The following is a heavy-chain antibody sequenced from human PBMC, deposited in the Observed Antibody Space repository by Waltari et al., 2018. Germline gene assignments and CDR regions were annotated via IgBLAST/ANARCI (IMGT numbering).Heavy chain of an antibody. D-gene: IGHD4-17*01. CDR1: GFSLSTSGVG. J-gene: IGHJ4*02. CDR3: AQLRSTVTTGGYFDY. Sequence: QITLKESGPTLVKPTQTLTLTCTFSGFSLSTSGVGVGWIRQPPGKALEWLALIYWNDDKRYSPSLKSRLTITKDTSKNQVVLTMTNMDPVDTATYYCAQLRSTVTTGGYFDYWGQGTLVTVSS. V-gene: IGHV2-5*01. CDR2: IYWNDDK.